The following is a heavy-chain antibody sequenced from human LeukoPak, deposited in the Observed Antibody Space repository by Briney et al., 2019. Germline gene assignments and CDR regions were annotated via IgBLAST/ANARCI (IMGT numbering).Heavy chain of an antibody. CDR2: IYYSGTI. Sequence: PSGTLSLTCTVSGDSMTSYYWSWIRQPPGKGLEWIAYIYYSGTINYNPSLKSRVTMSVDTSKKQFSLKLSSVTAADTAVYYCARALTVTHVGVWFDPWGQGTLVTVSS. CDR1: GDSMTSYY. CDR3: ARALTVTHVGVWFDP. D-gene: IGHD4-17*01. J-gene: IGHJ5*02. V-gene: IGHV4-59*01.